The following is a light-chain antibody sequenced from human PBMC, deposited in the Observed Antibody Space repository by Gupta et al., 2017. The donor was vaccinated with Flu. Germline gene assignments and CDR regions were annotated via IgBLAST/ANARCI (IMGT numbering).Light chain of an antibody. V-gene: IGKV3-11*01. CDR3: QQRSLWPPWT. CDR2: DAS. Sequence: ATLSFPPGERATFSCRASQSVDSSLAWYQQRPGQAPRLLIYDASNRAAGIPARFSGSGSGTDFTLTISSLEPEDFALYYCQQRSLWPPWTFGQGTKVEIK. CDR1: QSVDSS. J-gene: IGKJ1*01.